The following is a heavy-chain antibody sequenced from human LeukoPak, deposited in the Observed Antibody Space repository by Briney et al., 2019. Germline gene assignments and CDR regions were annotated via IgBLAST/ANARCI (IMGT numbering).Heavy chain of an antibody. CDR2: INNSSSYI. CDR1: GFTFSSYI. CDR3: ARDRGWLRLNDY. D-gene: IGHD5-12*01. J-gene: IGHJ4*02. Sequence: PGGSLRLSCAASGFTFSSYIMNWVRQAPGKGLEWVSSINNSSSYIYNADSVKGRFTISRDNAKNSLYLQMNSRRAEDTAVYYCARDRGWLRLNDYWGQGTLVTVSS. V-gene: IGHV3-21*01.